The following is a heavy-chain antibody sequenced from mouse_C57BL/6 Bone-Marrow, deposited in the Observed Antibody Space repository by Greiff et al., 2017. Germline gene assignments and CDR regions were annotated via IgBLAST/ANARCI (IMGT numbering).Heavy chain of an antibody. J-gene: IGHJ1*03. CDR2: ISNGGGST. V-gene: IGHV5-12*01. CDR1: GFTFSDYY. CDR3: ARGTYYYGSRRYFDV. D-gene: IGHD1-1*01. Sequence: EVQLVESGGGLVQPGGSLKLSCAASGFTFSDYYMYWVRQTPEKRLEWVAYISNGGGSTYYPDTVKGRFTISRDNAKNTRYLQMSRLKSEDTAMYYCARGTYYYGSRRYFDVWGTGTTVTVSS.